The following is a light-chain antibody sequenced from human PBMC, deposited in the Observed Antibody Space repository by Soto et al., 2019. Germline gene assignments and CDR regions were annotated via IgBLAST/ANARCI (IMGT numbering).Light chain of an antibody. V-gene: IGKV3-20*01. J-gene: IGKJ2*01. Sequence: EVVLTQSPGTLSLSPGERATLSCRASQSVSHNYFAWYQQKPGQAPRLLIFCSSDRATGIPDRFSGSGYGTDFTLTISRLEPEDFAVYYCQQYGSSPPYTFGQGTKLAIK. CDR3: QQYGSSPPYT. CDR2: CSS. CDR1: QSVSHNY.